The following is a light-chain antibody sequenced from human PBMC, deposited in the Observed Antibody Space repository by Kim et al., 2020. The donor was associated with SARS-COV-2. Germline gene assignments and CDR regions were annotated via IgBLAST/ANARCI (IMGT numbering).Light chain of an antibody. CDR2: DAS. CDR3: QQYNSYSQT. CDR1: QIINSC. V-gene: IGKV1-5*01. J-gene: IGKJ1*01. Sequence: SSVGDRVTITCRASQIINSCLAWYQQKPGKAPKLLIYDASSLEGGVPSRFSGSGSGTEFTLTISSLQPDDFATYYCQQYNSYSQTFGEGTKVDIK.